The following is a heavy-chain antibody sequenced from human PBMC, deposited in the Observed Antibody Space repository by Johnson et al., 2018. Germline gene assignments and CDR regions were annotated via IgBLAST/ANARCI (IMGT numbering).Heavy chain of an antibody. CDR1: GFTFSTYG. Sequence: VQLLESGGGVVQPGRSLRLSCAASGFTFSTYGMHWVRQAPGKGLEWVAVIWYDGSNKYYVDSVKGRFTISRDNSKNTLYLQMNSLRAEGTAGYYCARDEGDAFDIWGQGTMVTVSS. CDR2: IWYDGSNK. J-gene: IGHJ3*02. CDR3: ARDEGDAFDI. V-gene: IGHV3-33*01.